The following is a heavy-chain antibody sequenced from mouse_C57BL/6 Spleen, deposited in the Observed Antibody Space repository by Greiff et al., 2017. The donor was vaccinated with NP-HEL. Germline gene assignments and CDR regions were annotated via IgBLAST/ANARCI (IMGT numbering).Heavy chain of an antibody. Sequence: EVKLVESGGGLVKPGGSLKLSCAASGFTFSDYGMHWVRQAPEKGLEWVAYISSGSSTIYYADTVKGRFTISRDNAKNTLFLQMTRLRSEDTAMYYCARPEFITTVVGAYWGHRTLVTVSA. CDR2: ISSGSSTI. V-gene: IGHV5-17*01. D-gene: IGHD1-1*01. CDR1: GFTFSDYG. J-gene: IGHJ3*01. CDR3: ARPEFITTVVGAY.